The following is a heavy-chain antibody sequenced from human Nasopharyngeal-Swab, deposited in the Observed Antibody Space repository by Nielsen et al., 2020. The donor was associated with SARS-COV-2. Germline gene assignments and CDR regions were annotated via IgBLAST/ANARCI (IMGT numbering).Heavy chain of an antibody. J-gene: IGHJ4*02. CDR1: RLPLDAYA. Sequence: GESLKISCAASRLPLDAYAMHRVLQAPGKTLERVSGISWNSGNIGYADSVKGRFTISRDNAKNSLYLQMNSLRAEGTALYYCAGVLSATYWGQGTLVTVSS. CDR2: ISWNSGNI. CDR3: AGVLSATY. V-gene: IGHV3-9*01. D-gene: IGHD2-8*01.